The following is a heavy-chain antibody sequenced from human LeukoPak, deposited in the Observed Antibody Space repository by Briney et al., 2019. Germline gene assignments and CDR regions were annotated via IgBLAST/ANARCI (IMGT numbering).Heavy chain of an antibody. CDR2: NYYSGST. Sequence: SYTLSPTCTVSGGSIRSGYWSSIRQPPGEGLEWVGLNYYSGSTNYNPCLKSRVTISVDTSKNQFSLKLSSVTAADTAVYYCARVGTYGSGSYLSCLDYWGQGTLVTVSS. J-gene: IGHJ4*02. V-gene: IGHV4-59*07. CDR3: ARVGTYGSGSYLSCLDY. CDR1: GGSIRSGY. D-gene: IGHD3-10*01.